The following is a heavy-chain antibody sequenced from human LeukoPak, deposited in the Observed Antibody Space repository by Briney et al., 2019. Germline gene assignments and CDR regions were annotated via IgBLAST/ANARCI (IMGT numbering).Heavy chain of an antibody. Sequence: SETLSLTCTVSGGSISSGDYYWSWIRQPPGKGLEWIGYIYYSGSTYYNPSLKSRVTISVDTSKNQFSLKLSSVTAADTAVYYCARAGIVGAPSFDYWGQGTLVTVSS. CDR2: IYYSGST. V-gene: IGHV4-30-4*01. D-gene: IGHD1-26*01. CDR1: GGSISSGDYY. J-gene: IGHJ4*02. CDR3: ARAGIVGAPSFDY.